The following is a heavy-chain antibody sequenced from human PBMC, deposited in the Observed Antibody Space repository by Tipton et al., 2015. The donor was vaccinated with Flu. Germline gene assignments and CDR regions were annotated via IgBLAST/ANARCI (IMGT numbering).Heavy chain of an antibody. Sequence: SLRLSCAASGFTFSNAGMNWVRLTPRKGLEWVGRIKSKTDGGTTDYAAPVKGRFTISRDDSKNTLYLQMNSLKTEDTGLYYCATDRPEFRADYYYGMDVWGQGTTVTVSS. J-gene: IGHJ6*02. CDR1: GFTFSNAG. CDR3: ATDRPEFRADYYYGMDV. V-gene: IGHV3-15*01. D-gene: IGHD3-10*01. CDR2: IKSKTDGGTT.